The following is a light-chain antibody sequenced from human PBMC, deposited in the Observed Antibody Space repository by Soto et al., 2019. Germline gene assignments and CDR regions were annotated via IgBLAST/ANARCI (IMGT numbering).Light chain of an antibody. Sequence: EIVMTRSPDSRSGSPGEVAAVSCMASQRISSNLAWYQQKPGQAPRLLTYGASTRATGVPARFSGSGSETDFTLTISSLETEDFAVYYCQQSSNWWTFGQGTKVDIK. CDR1: QRISSN. J-gene: IGKJ1*01. V-gene: IGKV3D-15*01. CDR3: QQSSNWWT. CDR2: GAS.